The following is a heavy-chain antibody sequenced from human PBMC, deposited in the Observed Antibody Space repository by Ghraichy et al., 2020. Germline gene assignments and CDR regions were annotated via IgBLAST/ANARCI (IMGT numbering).Heavy chain of an antibody. D-gene: IGHD6-19*01. CDR3: ANTRRPPPPYSSGWYYYYYGMDV. Sequence: GGSLRLSCAASGFTFSSYAMSWVRQAPGKGLEWVSAISGSGGSTYYADSVKGRFTISRDNSKNTLYLQMNSLRAEDTAVYYCANTRRPPPPYSSGWYYYYYGMDVWGQGTTVTVSS. V-gene: IGHV3-23*01. CDR2: ISGSGGST. CDR1: GFTFSSYA. J-gene: IGHJ6*02.